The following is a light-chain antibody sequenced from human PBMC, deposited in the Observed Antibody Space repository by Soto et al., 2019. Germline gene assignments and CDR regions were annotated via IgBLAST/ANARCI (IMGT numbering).Light chain of an antibody. J-gene: IGLJ1*01. CDR1: SSDVGGYNY. CDR3: SSYTSSIYV. V-gene: IGLV2-14*01. Sequence: QSVLTQPASVSGSPGQSITISCTGTSSDVGGYNYVSWYQQHPGKAPKLMIYEVSNRPSGVSNRFSGSKSGNTASLTISGLQAEEEADYYCSSYTSSIYVFGTGTKVTV. CDR2: EVS.